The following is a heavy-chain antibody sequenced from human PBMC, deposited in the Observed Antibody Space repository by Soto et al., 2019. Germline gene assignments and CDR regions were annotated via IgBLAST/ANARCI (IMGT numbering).Heavy chain of an antibody. J-gene: IGHJ4*02. CDR3: ARDYLRGVFDY. D-gene: IGHD3-10*01. V-gene: IGHV1-46*03. CDR1: GYTFTSYY. CDR2: INPSGGST. Sequence: ASVKVSCKAYGYTFTSYYMYWVRQAPGQGLEWMGIINPSGGSTSYAQKFQDRVTMTRDTSTSTVYMELSSLRSEDTAVYYCARDYLRGVFDYWGQGTLVTVSS.